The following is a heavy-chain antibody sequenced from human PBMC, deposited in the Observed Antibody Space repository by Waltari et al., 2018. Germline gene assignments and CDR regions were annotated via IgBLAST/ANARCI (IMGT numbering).Heavy chain of an antibody. CDR1: GGSISSGDYY. V-gene: IGHV4-30-4*08. CDR3: ARETMITFGGVIVAHDAFDI. D-gene: IGHD3-16*02. J-gene: IGHJ3*02. Sequence: QVQLQESGPGLVKPSQTLSLTCTVSGGSISSGDYYWSWIRQPPGKGLEWIGYIYYSGDTVYTPSLKSRVTISVDTSKNQFSLKLSSVTAADTAVYDCARETMITFGGVIVAHDAFDIWGQGTMVTVSS. CDR2: IYYSGDT.